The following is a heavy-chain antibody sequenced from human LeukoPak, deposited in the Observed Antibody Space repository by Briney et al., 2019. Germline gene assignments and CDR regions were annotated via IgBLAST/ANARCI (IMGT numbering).Heavy chain of an antibody. CDR1: GGSISSYY. CDR3: ARVGYSYGLDC. CDR2: IYTSGST. J-gene: IGHJ4*02. D-gene: IGHD5-18*01. Sequence: SETLSLTCTVSGGSISSYYWSWIRQPAGKGLEWIGRIYTSGSTNYNPSLKSRVTMSVDTSKNQFYLKLSSVTAVDTAVYYCARVGYSYGLDCWGQGTLVTVSS. V-gene: IGHV4-4*07.